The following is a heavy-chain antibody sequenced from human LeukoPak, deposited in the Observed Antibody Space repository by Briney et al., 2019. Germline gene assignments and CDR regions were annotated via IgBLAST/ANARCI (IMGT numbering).Heavy chain of an antibody. D-gene: IGHD2-2*01. CDR3: ARDRCSSTSCYPYPIPDY. V-gene: IGHV3-30-3*01. J-gene: IGHJ4*02. CDR1: GFTFSSYA. Sequence: PGGSPRLSCAASGFTFSSYAMHWVRQAPGKGLEWVAVISYDGSNKYYADSVKGRFTISRDNSKNTLYLQMNSLRAEDTAVYYCARDRCSSTSCYPYPIPDYWGQGTLVTVSS. CDR2: ISYDGSNK.